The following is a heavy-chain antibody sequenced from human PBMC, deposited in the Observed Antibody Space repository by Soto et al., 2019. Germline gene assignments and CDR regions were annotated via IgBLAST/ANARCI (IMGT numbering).Heavy chain of an antibody. CDR2: INHSGST. D-gene: IGHD1-7*01. Sequence: SETLSLTCAVYGGSFSGYYWSWIHQPPGKGLEWIGEINHSGSTNYNPSLKSRVTISVDTSKNQFSLKLSSVTAADTAVYYCARGRTHLNWNYFSDFDYWGQGTLVTVSS. CDR1: GGSFSGYY. CDR3: ARGRTHLNWNYFSDFDY. V-gene: IGHV4-34*01. J-gene: IGHJ4*02.